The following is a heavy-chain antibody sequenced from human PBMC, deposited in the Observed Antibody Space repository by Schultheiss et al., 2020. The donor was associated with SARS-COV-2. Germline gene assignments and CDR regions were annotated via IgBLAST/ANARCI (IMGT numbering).Heavy chain of an antibody. J-gene: IGHJ6*02. D-gene: IGHD3-10*01. V-gene: IGHV4-30-2*01. CDR1: GGSISSGYYH. CDR2: INHSGST. Sequence: SQTLSLTCAVSGGSISSGYYHWSWIRQPPGKGLEWIGEINHSGSTYYNPSLKSRVTISVDTSKNHFSLKLSSVTAADTAVYYCARGSYDPSRMDVWGQGTTVTVSS. CDR3: ARGSYDPSRMDV.